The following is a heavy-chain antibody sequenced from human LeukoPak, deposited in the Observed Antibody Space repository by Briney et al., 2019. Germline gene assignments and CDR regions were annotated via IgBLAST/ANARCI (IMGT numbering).Heavy chain of an antibody. V-gene: IGHV3-23*01. Sequence: RPGGSLRLSCAASGFTLSSYAMSWVRQAPGKGLEWVSTISGSGASTYYAESVKGRFTISRDNSKNTLYLQMNSLRAEDTAVYYCAKPPGSVVDSSGSLSRHWGQGTLVTVSS. J-gene: IGHJ4*02. CDR1: GFTLSSYA. D-gene: IGHD3-22*01. CDR3: AKPPGSVVDSSGSLSRH. CDR2: ISGSGAST.